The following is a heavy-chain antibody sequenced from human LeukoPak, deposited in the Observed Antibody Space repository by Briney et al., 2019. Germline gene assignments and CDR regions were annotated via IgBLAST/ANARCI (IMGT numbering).Heavy chain of an antibody. CDR1: GGSISSYY. D-gene: IGHD5-24*01. Sequence: SETLCLTCTASGGSISSYYWSWIRQPPGKGLEWIGYIFYSGSTNYNPSLQSRVTISVDTSKNQFSLKLSSVTAADTAVYYCAKDGMATISYYFDYWRQGTLVTVSS. CDR3: AKDGMATISYYFDY. V-gene: IGHV4-59*12. CDR2: IFYSGST. J-gene: IGHJ4*02.